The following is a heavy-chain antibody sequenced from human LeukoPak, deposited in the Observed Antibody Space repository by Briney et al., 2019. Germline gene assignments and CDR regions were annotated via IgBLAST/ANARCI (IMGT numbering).Heavy chain of an antibody. CDR3: AKALDYGGKPFDY. J-gene: IGHJ4*02. V-gene: IGHV3-23*01. Sequence: PGGSLRLSWAASGFTFSSYAMSWVRQAPGKGLEWVSAISGSGGSTYYADSVKGRFTISRDNSKNTLYLQMNSLRAEDTAVYYCAKALDYGGKPFDYWGQGTLVTVSS. CDR2: ISGSGGST. CDR1: GFTFSSYA. D-gene: IGHD4-23*01.